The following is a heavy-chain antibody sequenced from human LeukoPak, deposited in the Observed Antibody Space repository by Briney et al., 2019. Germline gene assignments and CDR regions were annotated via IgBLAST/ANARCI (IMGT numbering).Heavy chain of an antibody. D-gene: IGHD3-16*01. V-gene: IGHV4-59*01. CDR2: IYYSGST. Sequence: SETLSLTCTVSGGSISSYYWSWIRQPPGKGLEWIGYIYYSGSTNYNPSLKSRVTISVDTSKNQFSLKLSPVTAADTAVYYCARGVTVWYFDYWGQGTLVTVSS. CDR1: GGSISSYY. J-gene: IGHJ4*02. CDR3: ARGVTVWYFDY.